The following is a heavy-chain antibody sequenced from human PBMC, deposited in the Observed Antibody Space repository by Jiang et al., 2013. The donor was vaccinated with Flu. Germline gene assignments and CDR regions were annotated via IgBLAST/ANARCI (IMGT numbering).Heavy chain of an antibody. CDR1: GYTFTSYY. CDR3: ARNYDSTGLEDAFDV. J-gene: IGHJ3*01. Sequence: GAEVKKPGASVSVSCKASGYTFTSYYMHWVRQAPGHGLEWMGVLNPSDGTKNYAQKFQGRVTMTRDTSTSTVYMELSSLRSEDTALYYCARNYDSTGLEDAFDVWGQGTMVTISS. D-gene: IGHD3-22*01. V-gene: IGHV1-46*01. CDR2: LNPSDGTK.